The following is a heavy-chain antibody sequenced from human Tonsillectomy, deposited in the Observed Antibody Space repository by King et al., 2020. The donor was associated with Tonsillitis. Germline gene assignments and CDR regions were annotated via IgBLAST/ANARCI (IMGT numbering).Heavy chain of an antibody. CDR2: INHSGST. Sequence: VQLQQWGAGLLKPSETLSLTCAVYGGSFSGYYWSWIRQPPGKGLEWIGEINHSGSTNYKPSLKSRVTLSVYTSTNQFSVKLSPVTAADTAVYYCARATVTWSYNWFDPWGHGTLVTVSS. CDR1: GGSFSGYY. J-gene: IGHJ5*02. V-gene: IGHV4-34*01. D-gene: IGHD4-11*01. CDR3: ARATVTWSYNWFDP.